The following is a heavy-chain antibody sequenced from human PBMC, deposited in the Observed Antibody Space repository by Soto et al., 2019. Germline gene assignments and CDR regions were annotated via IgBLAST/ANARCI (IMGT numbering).Heavy chain of an antibody. J-gene: IGHJ4*02. CDR2: IYWDDDK. D-gene: IGHD3-22*01. V-gene: IGHV2-5*02. Sequence: QITLKESGPTLVKPTQTLTLTCTFSGFSLTTSRVGVGWLRQSPGKALELLALIYWDDDKRYSPSLKSRITITKDTSRKQVVLTMANMDPVDTATYYCAHGHYDDEGLHGGSWYFDYWGQGTLVTVSS. CDR3: AHGHYDDEGLHGGSWYFDY. CDR1: GFSLTTSRVG.